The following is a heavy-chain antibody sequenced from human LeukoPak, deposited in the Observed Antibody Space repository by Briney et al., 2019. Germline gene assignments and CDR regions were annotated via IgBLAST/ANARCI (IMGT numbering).Heavy chain of an antibody. CDR3: ARHDSNYGDY. Sequence: SETLSLTCTVFGGSISSYYWSWIRQPPGKGLEWIGYIYYSGSTNYNPSLKSRVTISVDTSKNQFPLKLSSVTAADTAVYYCARHDSNYGDYWGQGTLVTVSS. D-gene: IGHD4-4*01. V-gene: IGHV4-59*08. CDR2: IYYSGST. CDR1: GGSISSYY. J-gene: IGHJ4*02.